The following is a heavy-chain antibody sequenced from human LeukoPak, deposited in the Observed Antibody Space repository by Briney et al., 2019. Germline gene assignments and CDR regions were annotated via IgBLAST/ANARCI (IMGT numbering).Heavy chain of an antibody. Sequence: PGGSLRFSCAASGFTFSSYSMNWVRQAPGKGLEWVSSISSSSSYIYYADSVKGRFTISRDNAKNSLYLQMNSLRAEDTAVYYCARPIAVAGTGGYYFDYWGQGTLVTVSS. CDR2: ISSSSSYI. V-gene: IGHV3-21*01. D-gene: IGHD6-19*01. CDR1: GFTFSSYS. J-gene: IGHJ4*02. CDR3: ARPIAVAGTGGYYFDY.